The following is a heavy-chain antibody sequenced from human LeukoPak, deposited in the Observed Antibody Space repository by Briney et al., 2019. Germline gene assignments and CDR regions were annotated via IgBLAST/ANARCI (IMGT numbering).Heavy chain of an antibody. CDR2: INPTGGST. CDR1: GYTFTNYY. V-gene: IGHV1-46*01. Sequence: GASVKVSCKASGYTFTNYYMHWVRQAPGEGLEWVGIINPTGGSTSYAQKFQGRVTMTRDTSTSTVYMELRSLRSEDTAVYYCARDHYHKIHSVMVTAPDYWGQGTLVIVSS. CDR3: ARDHYHKIHSVMVTAPDY. J-gene: IGHJ4*02. D-gene: IGHD2-21*02.